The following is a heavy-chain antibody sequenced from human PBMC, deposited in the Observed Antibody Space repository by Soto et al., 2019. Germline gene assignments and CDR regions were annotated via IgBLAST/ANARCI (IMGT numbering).Heavy chain of an antibody. V-gene: IGHV3-64D*06. Sequence: SLRLSCSASGFTFSSYAMHWVRQAPGKGLEYVSSISTNGGSTHYADSVKGRFTISRDNSKNTQYLQMSSLRADDTAVYYCVKGEYYYDSSGYYPFDHWGQGTLVTVSS. CDR1: GFTFSSYA. CDR3: VKGEYYYDSSGYYPFDH. D-gene: IGHD3-22*01. CDR2: ISTNGGST. J-gene: IGHJ4*02.